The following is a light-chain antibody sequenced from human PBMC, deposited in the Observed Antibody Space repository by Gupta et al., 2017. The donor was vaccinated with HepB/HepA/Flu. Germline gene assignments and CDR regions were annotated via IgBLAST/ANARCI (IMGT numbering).Light chain of an antibody. J-gene: IGKJ1*01. CDR2: CAS. CDR1: QSFLYSSDNNNY. CDR3: QHEQNIPFT. Sequence: VLPQSPASLAVALGERATINCKSSQSFLYSSDNNNYLRWYQQKPGQPPKLLIYCASAREYGVPERCSGSGSGTDFTLTSRSLQAEDGACYYCQHEQNIPFTFGQGTKVDIK. V-gene: IGKV4-1*01.